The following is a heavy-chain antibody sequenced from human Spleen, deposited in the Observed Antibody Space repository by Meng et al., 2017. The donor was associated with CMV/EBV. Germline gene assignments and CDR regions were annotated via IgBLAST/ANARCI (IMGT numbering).Heavy chain of an antibody. CDR2: NYYNGNS. V-gene: IGHV4-39*07. D-gene: IGHD2-2*02. CDR1: GGSLSSRSHY. J-gene: IGHJ5*02. Sequence: GSLRRSCSVSGGSLSSRSHYWAWIRQPPGKRLEWIGSNYYNGNSYYNPPLRSRATISIDMSKDQFFLKLRSATAADTAVYYCERLGYCSSTSCYTGWFDPWGQGTLVTVSS. CDR3: ERLGYCSSTSCYTGWFDP.